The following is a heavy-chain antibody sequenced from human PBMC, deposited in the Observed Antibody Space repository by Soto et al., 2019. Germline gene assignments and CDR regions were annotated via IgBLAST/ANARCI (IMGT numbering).Heavy chain of an antibody. CDR3: ARDTYFDYEWGYDYYGMDV. D-gene: IGHD3-9*01. CDR2: ISSSSSYI. J-gene: IGHJ6*02. CDR1: GFTFSSYS. Sequence: EVQLVESGGGLVKPGGSLRLSCAASGFTFSSYSMNWVRQAPGKGLEWVSSISSSSSYIYYADSMKGRFTISRDNAKNSMYLQMNSLRAEDTAVYYCARDTYFDYEWGYDYYGMDVWGQGTTVTVSS. V-gene: IGHV3-21*01.